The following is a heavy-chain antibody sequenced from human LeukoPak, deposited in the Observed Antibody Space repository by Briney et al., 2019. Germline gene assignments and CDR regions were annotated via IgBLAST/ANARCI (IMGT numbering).Heavy chain of an antibody. CDR3: ATGEGSSGYYNY. J-gene: IGHJ4*02. V-gene: IGHV3-23*01. Sequence: GGSLRLSCAASGFTFSSYAMSWVRQAPGKGLEWVSAISGSGGSTYYADSVKGRFTTSRDNSKNTLYLQMNSLRAEDTAVYYCATGEGSSGYYNYWGQGTLVTVSS. CDR2: ISGSGGST. CDR1: GFTFSSYA. D-gene: IGHD3-22*01.